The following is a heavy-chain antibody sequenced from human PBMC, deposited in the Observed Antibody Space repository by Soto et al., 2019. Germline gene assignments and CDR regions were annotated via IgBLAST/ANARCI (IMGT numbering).Heavy chain of an antibody. D-gene: IGHD2-8*01. Sequence: PGGSLRLSCAASGFTFSSYAMSWGRHAPGKGLGWVSAISGSGGSTYYADSVKGRFTISRDNSKNTLYLQMNSLRAEDTAVYYCAKEKGMVSPFDYWGQGTLVTVSS. V-gene: IGHV3-23*01. CDR1: GFTFSSYA. CDR3: AKEKGMVSPFDY. CDR2: ISGSGGST. J-gene: IGHJ4*02.